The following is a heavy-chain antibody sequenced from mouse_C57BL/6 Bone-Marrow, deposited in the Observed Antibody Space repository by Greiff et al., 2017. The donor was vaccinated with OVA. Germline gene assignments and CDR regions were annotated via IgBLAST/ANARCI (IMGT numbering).Heavy chain of an antibody. CDR3: ATHYYGSSYAMDY. Sequence: QVHVKQSGPGLVQPSQSLSITCTVSGFSLTSYGVHWVRQSPGKGLEWLGVIWRGGSTNYNAAFMSSLSITKDNSKSQVYFTMNSLQADDTAIYYGATHYYGSSYAMDYWGQGTSVTVSS. V-gene: IGHV2-5*01. D-gene: IGHD1-1*01. CDR1: GFSLTSYG. CDR2: IWRGGST. J-gene: IGHJ4*01.